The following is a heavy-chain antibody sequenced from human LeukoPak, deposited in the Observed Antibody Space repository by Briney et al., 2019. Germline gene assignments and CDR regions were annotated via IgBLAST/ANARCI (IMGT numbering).Heavy chain of an antibody. CDR2: IYYSGST. J-gene: IGHJ5*02. CDR3: ARDPTTWIHSYGKHNWFDP. CDR1: GGSISSGGYY. Sequence: PSETLSLTCAVSGGSISSGGYYWSWIRQPPGKGLEWIGYIYYSGSTNYNPSLKSRVTISVDTSKNQFSLKLSSVTAADTAVYYCARDPTTWIHSYGKHNWFDPWGQGTLVTASS. V-gene: IGHV4-61*08. D-gene: IGHD5-18*01.